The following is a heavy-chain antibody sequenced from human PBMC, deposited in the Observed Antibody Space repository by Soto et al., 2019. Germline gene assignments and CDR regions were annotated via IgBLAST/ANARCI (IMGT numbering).Heavy chain of an antibody. Sequence: GGSLRLSCAASGFTFSSYAMSWVRQAPGKGLEWVSAISGSGGSTYYADSVKGRFTISRDNSKKTLYLQMNSLRAEDTAVYYCAKAGIAAAGIPSHPYYYGMDVWGQGTTVTVSS. CDR2: ISGSGGST. CDR1: GFTFSSYA. D-gene: IGHD6-13*01. V-gene: IGHV3-23*01. J-gene: IGHJ6*02. CDR3: AKAGIAAAGIPSHPYYYGMDV.